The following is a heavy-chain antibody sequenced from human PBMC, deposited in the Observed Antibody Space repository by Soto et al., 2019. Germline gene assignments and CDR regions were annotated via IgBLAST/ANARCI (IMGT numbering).Heavy chain of an antibody. CDR3: ARDCSSGYGMDV. Sequence: GASVKVSCKASGYTFTSYDINWVRQATGQGLEWMGWMNPNSGNTDYAQKFQGRVTMTRHTPISTAYMELSSLTSEDTAVYYCARDCSSGYGMDVWGQGTTVTVSS. D-gene: IGHD6-19*01. CDR1: GYTFTSYD. CDR2: MNPNSGNT. V-gene: IGHV1-8*01. J-gene: IGHJ6*02.